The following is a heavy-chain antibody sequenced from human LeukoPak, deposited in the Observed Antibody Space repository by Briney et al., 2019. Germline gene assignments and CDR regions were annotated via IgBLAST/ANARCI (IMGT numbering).Heavy chain of an antibody. D-gene: IGHD3-16*01. CDR2: IYYSGST. V-gene: IGHV4-59*08. CDR3: ARRVTGRGTYYFDY. Sequence: SETLSLTCTVSGGSISPYYWTWIRQPPGKGLEWIGYIYYSGSTNYNPALKSRVTISLDTSKNQFSLKLNSVTAADTAVYYCARRVTGRGTYYFDYWGQGTLVTVSS. J-gene: IGHJ4*02. CDR1: GGSISPYY.